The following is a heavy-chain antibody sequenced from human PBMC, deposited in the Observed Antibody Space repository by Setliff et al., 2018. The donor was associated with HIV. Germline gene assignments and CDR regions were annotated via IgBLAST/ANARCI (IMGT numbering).Heavy chain of an antibody. CDR2: IKQDGSEK. V-gene: IGHV3-7*01. D-gene: IGHD5-18*01. CDR1: GFTFSSYW. J-gene: IGHJ4*02. Sequence: GGSLRLSCAVSGFTFSSYWMSWVRQAPGKGLEWVANIKQDGSEKYYVESVKGRFTISRDNANNSLYLQMNSLRAEDTAVYYCARGARGYSYGWGQGTLVTVSS. CDR3: ARGARGYSYG.